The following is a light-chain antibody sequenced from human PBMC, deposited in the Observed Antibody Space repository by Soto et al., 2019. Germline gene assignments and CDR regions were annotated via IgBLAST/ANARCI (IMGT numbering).Light chain of an antibody. CDR1: QSVNTKY. CDR2: GVS. J-gene: IGKJ3*01. CDR3: QQYNNWPFT. Sequence: EIVLTQSPGTLSLSPGERATLSGRASQSVNTKYLAWYQQKPGQAPRLLISGVSSRATGIPDRFSGSGSGTEFTLTISSLQSEDFEVYYCQQYNNWPFTFGPGTKVDIK. V-gene: IGKV3D-15*01.